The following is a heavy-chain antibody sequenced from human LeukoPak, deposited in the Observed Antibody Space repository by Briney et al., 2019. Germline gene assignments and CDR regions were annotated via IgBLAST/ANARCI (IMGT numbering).Heavy chain of an antibody. CDR2: ISGSGDRA. D-gene: IGHD3-3*01. V-gene: IGHV3-23*01. CDR1: RFTFSSSA. CDR3: AKDGADFWRGYYSSVDNYYYMDV. Sequence: GGSLRLSCAASRFTFSSSAMSWVRQGPGKGLEWVSAISGSGDRAYYADSVRGRFTISRDNSKNTLYLQMNSLRAEDTAVYYCAKDGADFWRGYYSSVDNYYYMDVWGKGTTVTVSS. J-gene: IGHJ6*03.